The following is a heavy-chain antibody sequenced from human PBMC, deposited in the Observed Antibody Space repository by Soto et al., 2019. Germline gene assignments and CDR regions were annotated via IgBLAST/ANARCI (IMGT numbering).Heavy chain of an antibody. CDR2: ISYDGSNK. D-gene: IGHD5-12*01. CDR1: GFIFGAYG. CDR3: ARDGEYSGYGPLSYFDY. V-gene: IGHV3-30*19. J-gene: IGHJ4*02. Sequence: GGSLRLSCAASGFIFGAYGMHWVRQAPGKGLEWVAVISYDGSNKYYADSVKGRFTISRDNSKNTLYLQMNSLRAEDTAVYYCARDGEYSGYGPLSYFDYWGQGTLVTVSS.